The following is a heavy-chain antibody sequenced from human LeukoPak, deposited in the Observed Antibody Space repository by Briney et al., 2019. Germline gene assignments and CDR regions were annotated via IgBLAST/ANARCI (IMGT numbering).Heavy chain of an antibody. CDR3: ARVGDYSNYYYYYMDV. CDR2: INPNSGGT. J-gene: IGHJ6*03. V-gene: IGHV1-2*02. CDR1: GYTFTGYY. D-gene: IGHD4-11*01. Sequence: ASVKVSCKASGYTFTGYYMHWVRQAPGQGLEWMGWINPNSGGTNYAQKFQGRVTMTRDTSISTAYMELSRLRSDDTAVYYCARVGDYSNYYYYYMDVWGKGTTVTVSS.